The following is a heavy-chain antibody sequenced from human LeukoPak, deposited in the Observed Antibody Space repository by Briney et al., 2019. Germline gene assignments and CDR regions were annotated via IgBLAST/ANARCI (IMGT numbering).Heavy chain of an antibody. CDR2: ISSSGSTI. Sequence: PGGSLRLSCAASGFTFSDYYMSWIRQAPGKGLEWVSYISSSGSTIYYADSVKGRFTISRDNAKNSLYLQMNSLRAEDTAVYYCARTARSYSYDFWSGYSADWGQGTLVTVSS. J-gene: IGHJ4*02. D-gene: IGHD3-3*01. V-gene: IGHV3-11*04. CDR1: GFTFSDYY. CDR3: ARTARSYSYDFWSGYSAD.